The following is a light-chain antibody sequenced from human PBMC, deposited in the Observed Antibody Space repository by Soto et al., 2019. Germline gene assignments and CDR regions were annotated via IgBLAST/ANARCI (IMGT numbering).Light chain of an antibody. CDR1: QGISSY. J-gene: IGKJ2*01. CDR2: AAS. CDR3: QQLNSYPYT. Sequence: DIHLTQSPSFLSASVGDRVTITCRASQGISSYLAWYQQKPGKAPKLLIYAASTLQSGVPSRFSGSGSGTDFTLTISSLQPEDFETYYCQQLNSYPYTFGQGTKLEIK. V-gene: IGKV1-9*01.